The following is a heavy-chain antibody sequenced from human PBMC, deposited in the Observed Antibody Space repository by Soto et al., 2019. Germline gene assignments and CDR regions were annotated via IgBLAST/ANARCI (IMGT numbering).Heavy chain of an antibody. CDR1: GGSISSGGYY. D-gene: IGHD3-10*01. J-gene: IGHJ4*02. Sequence: QVQLQESGPGLVKPSQTLSLTCTVSGGSISSGGYYWSWIRQHPGKGLEWIGYIYYSGSTYYNPSLKRRVTISVDTSKTQFSLKLSSVTAADTAVYYCAIRNGSGSYYVDYWGQGTLVTVSS. CDR2: IYYSGST. V-gene: IGHV4-31*03. CDR3: AIRNGSGSYYVDY.